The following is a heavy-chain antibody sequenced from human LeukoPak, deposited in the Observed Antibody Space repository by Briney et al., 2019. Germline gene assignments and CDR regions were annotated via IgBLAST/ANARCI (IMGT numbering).Heavy chain of an antibody. J-gene: IGHJ5*02. CDR1: GFTFSSYG. Sequence: GGSLRLSCAASGFTFSSYGMHWVRQAPGKGLEWVAVISYDGSNKYYADSVKGRFTISRYNSKNTLYLQMNSLRAEDTAVYYCAKELFREAAAGTNWFDPWGQGALVTVSS. V-gene: IGHV3-30*18. CDR2: ISYDGSNK. CDR3: AKELFREAAAGTNWFDP. D-gene: IGHD6-13*01.